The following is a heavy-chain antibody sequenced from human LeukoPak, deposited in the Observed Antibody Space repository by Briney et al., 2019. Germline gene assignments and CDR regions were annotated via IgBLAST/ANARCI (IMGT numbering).Heavy chain of an antibody. J-gene: IGHJ4*02. V-gene: IGHV3-23*01. CDR2: ISGSGGST. Sequence: GGSLRLSCAASGMTFSSYAMSWVRQAPGKGLEWVSVISGSGGSTYYADSVEGRFTISRDNPKNTLYLQMNSLRADDTAVYYCAKGVAGTTEVLSWGQGTLVTVSS. CDR1: GMTFSSYA. D-gene: IGHD6-19*01. CDR3: AKGVAGTTEVLS.